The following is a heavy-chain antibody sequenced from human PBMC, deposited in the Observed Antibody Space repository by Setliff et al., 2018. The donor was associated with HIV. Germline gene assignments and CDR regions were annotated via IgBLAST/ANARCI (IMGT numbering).Heavy chain of an antibody. CDR2: IKNRADNYAT. D-gene: IGHD3-22*01. J-gene: IGHJ4*02. CDR3: TRPQYFYDIGGSDY. Sequence: PGGSVRLSCAASGFIFSGSPIHWVRQAPGKGLEWVGRIKNRADNYATAYAASMKGRFTIFRDDSKNTAYLQINSLKIEDTAVYYCTRPQYFYDIGGSDYWGQGTLVTVSS. CDR1: GFIFSGSP. V-gene: IGHV3-73*01.